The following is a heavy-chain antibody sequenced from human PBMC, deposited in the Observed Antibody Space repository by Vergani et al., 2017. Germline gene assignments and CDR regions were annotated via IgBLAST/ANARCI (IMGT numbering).Heavy chain of an antibody. CDR3: ARDGYDSSGYYYY. CDR2: IWYDGSNK. D-gene: IGHD3-22*01. CDR1: GFTFSSYG. V-gene: IGHV3-33*01. J-gene: IGHJ4*02. Sequence: QVQLVESGGGVVQPGRSLRLSCAASGFTFSSYGMHWVRQAPGKGLEWVAVIWYDGSNKYYADSVKGRFTISRDNSKNSLYLQMNSLRAEDTALYHCARDGYDSSGYYYYWGQGTLVTVSS.